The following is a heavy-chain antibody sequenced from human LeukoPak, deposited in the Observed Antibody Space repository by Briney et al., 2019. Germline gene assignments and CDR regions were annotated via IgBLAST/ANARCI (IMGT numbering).Heavy chain of an antibody. CDR2: ISGIGGSI. Sequence: GGSLRLSCAASGFTFSSYGMSWVRQAPGKGLEWVPGISGIGGSIYYADAVKGRFTISRDNSTNTLYLQMTSLRAEDTALYYCAKGHSSGYSTFDYWGQGTLVTVSS. D-gene: IGHD3-22*01. CDR1: GFTFSSYG. CDR3: AKGHSSGYSTFDY. J-gene: IGHJ4*02. V-gene: IGHV3-23*01.